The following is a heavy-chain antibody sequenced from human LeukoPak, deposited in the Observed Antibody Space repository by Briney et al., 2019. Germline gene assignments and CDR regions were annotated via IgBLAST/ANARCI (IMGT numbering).Heavy chain of an antibody. V-gene: IGHV1-69*01. D-gene: IGHD1-26*01. CDR1: GGTFSSYA. CDR2: IIPIFGTA. Sequence: ASVKVSCKASGGTFSSYAISWVRQAPGQGLEWMGGIIPIFGTANYAQKFQGRVTITADESTSTAYMELSSLRSEDTAVYYCQVGATTQFDYWGQGTLVTVSS. CDR3: QVGATTQFDY. J-gene: IGHJ4*02.